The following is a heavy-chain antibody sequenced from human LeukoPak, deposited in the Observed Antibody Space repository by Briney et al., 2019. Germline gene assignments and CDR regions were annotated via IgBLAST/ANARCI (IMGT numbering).Heavy chain of an antibody. CDR3: TKGSGCSNGICHYYLDY. Sequence: GGSLRLSCAAAGFSLDGYAIHWVRQTPGKGLEWVLGIHRNSGYIAYGESARGRFTISRDNAKSSVYLQMNSLRPEDTALYFCTKGSGCSNGICHYYLDYWGQGTLVTVSS. D-gene: IGHD2-8*01. CDR2: IHRNSGYI. J-gene: IGHJ4*02. V-gene: IGHV3-9*01. CDR1: GFSLDGYA.